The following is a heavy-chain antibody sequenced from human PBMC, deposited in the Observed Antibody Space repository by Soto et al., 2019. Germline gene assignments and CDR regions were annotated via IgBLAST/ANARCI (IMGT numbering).Heavy chain of an antibody. D-gene: IGHD3-10*01. CDR3: ARTPIPRYYYGSENWFDP. V-gene: IGHV4-34*01. Sequence: SETLSLTCAVYGGSFGGYYWSWIRQPPGKGLEWIGEINHSGSTNYNPSLKSRVTISVDTSKNQFSLKLSSVTAADTAVYYCARTPIPRYYYGSENWFDPWGQGTLVTVS. CDR2: INHSGST. CDR1: GGSFGGYY. J-gene: IGHJ5*02.